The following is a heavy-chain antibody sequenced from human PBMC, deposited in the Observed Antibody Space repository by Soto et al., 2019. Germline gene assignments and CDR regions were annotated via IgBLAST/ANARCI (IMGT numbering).Heavy chain of an antibody. D-gene: IGHD6-13*01. V-gene: IGHV3-23*01. CDR1: GFTFSSYA. CDR3: ARDTAIAGALGTIDY. CDR2: ISGGGGST. J-gene: IGHJ4*02. Sequence: GGALRLSCVGSGFTFSSYAMSWVRQAPGKGLEWLSGISGGGGSTYYGDSVRGRFTISRDNSKNTLYLQMNSLRAEDTAVYYCARDTAIAGALGTIDYWGQGDLVTVSS.